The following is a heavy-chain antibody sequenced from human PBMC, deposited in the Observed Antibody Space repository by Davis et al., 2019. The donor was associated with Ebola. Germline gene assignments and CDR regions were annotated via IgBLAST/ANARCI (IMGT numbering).Heavy chain of an antibody. CDR1: GYTFTSYD. V-gene: IGHV1-8*01. D-gene: IGHD6-19*01. Sequence: ASVKVSCKASGYTFTSYDINWVRQATGQGLEWMGWMNPNSGNTGYAQKFQGRVTMTRNTSISTAYMELSSLRSEDTAVYYCARGSTVAGTWVYYYYYGMDVWGRGTTVTVSS. J-gene: IGHJ6*02. CDR3: ARGSTVAGTWVYYYYYGMDV. CDR2: MNPNSGNT.